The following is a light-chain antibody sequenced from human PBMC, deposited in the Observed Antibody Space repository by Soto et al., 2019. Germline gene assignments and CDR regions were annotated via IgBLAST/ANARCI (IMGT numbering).Light chain of an antibody. CDR1: SSDVGGYNY. J-gene: IGLJ2*01. V-gene: IGLV2-14*01. Sequence: QSALTQPASVSGSPGQSITISCTGTSSDVGGYNYVSWYQQHPGKAPKLMIYDVNNRPSGVSNRFSGSKSGNTASLTISGLQAEHEGDYYCSSYTSSITLVFGGGTQLTVL. CDR2: DVN. CDR3: SSYTSSITLV.